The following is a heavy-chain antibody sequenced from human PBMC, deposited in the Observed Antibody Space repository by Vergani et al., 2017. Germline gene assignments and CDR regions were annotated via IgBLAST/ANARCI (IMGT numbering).Heavy chain of an antibody. CDR2: LYASGST. V-gene: IGHV4-38-2*02. CDR3: ARASLRALVGYYYYMDV. Sequence: QAQLQESGPGLVKPSETLSLTCHVFDFISNGHYWGWIRQSPEKGLEWIGSLYASGSTYYSPSLKSRVAISIDTSKNHFSLRLSSVTAADTAVYFCARASLRALVGYYYYMDVWGKGKTVVVSS. D-gene: IGHD3-16*02. J-gene: IGHJ6*03. CDR1: DFISNGHY.